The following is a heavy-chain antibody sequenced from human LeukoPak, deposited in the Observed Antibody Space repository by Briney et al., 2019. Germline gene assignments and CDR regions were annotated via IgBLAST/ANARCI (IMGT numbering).Heavy chain of an antibody. V-gene: IGHV3-23*01. CDR1: GFTFSSYA. D-gene: IGHD3-22*01. CDR3: AKGPDYYDSSGYYDY. Sequence: GGSLRLSCAASGFTFSSYAMTWVRQAPGKGLEWVASISENGGNTYYADSVKGRFTISRDNSKNTLYLQMNSLRAEDTAVYYCAKGPDYYDSSGYYDYWGQGTLVTVSS. CDR2: ISENGGNT. J-gene: IGHJ4*02.